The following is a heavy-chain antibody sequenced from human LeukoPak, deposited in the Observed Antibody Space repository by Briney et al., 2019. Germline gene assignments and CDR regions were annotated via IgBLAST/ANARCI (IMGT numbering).Heavy chain of an antibody. CDR1: GYSFTNYW. D-gene: IGHD1-26*01. CDR3: ATLRNSGFDY. Sequence: GESLKISCKGSGYSFTNYWTGWVRQMPGKGLEWMGIIYPGDSDTRYSPSFQGQVTMSADKSIFTAYLQWSSLKASDTAMYYCATLRNSGFDYWGQGTLVTVSS. CDR2: IYPGDSDT. V-gene: IGHV5-51*01. J-gene: IGHJ4*02.